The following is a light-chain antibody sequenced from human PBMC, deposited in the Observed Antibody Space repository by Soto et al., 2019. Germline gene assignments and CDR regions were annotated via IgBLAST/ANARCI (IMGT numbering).Light chain of an antibody. V-gene: IGKV3-20*01. CDR1: QSISNNF. J-gene: IGKJ1*01. CDR2: GAS. CDR3: QQYCGSPPT. Sequence: EIVLTQSPGTLSLSPGESAALSCRASQSISNNFLAWYQRKPGQAPRLLIYGASYRATDIPYRFRGSGSGTDFTLTITRLEPDDFAVYYCQQYCGSPPTVGKGTTVEGK.